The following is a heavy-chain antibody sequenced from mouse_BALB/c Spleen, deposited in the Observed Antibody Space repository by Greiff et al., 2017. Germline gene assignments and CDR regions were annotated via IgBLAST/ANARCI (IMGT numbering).Heavy chain of an antibody. V-gene: IGHV1-18*01. CDR1: GYSFTGYT. CDR2: INPYNGGT. D-gene: IGHD1-2*01. CDR3: ARGEFITTATCAY. J-gene: IGHJ3*01. Sequence: VHVKQSGPELVKPGASMKISCKASGYSFTGYTMNWVKQSHGKNLEWIGLINPYNGGTSYNQKFKGKATLTVDKSSSTAYMELLSLTSEDSAVYYCARGEFITTATCAYWGQGTLVTVSA.